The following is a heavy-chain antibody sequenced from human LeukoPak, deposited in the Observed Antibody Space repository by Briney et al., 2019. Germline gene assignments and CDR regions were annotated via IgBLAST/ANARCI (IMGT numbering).Heavy chain of an antibody. CDR1: GDSVSSNSAA. J-gene: IGHJ4*02. Sequence: SQTLSLTCAISGDSVSSNSAAWNWIRQSPSRGLEWLGRTYYRSKWYNDYAVSVKSRITINPDTSKNQFSLQLNSVTPEDTAVYYCAREFRYSGSPLNYFDYWGQGTLVTVSS. CDR3: AREFRYSGSPLNYFDY. V-gene: IGHV6-1*01. D-gene: IGHD6-6*01. CDR2: TYYRSKWYN.